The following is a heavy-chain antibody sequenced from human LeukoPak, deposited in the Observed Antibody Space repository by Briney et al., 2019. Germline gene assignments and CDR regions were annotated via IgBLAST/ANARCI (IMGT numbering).Heavy chain of an antibody. CDR1: GFTFSSYS. V-gene: IGHV3-48*01. J-gene: IGHJ4*02. CDR3: ARRELTYYCDRRGLDY. CDR2: ISSSSSTI. D-gene: IGHD3-22*01. Sequence: GGSLRLSCAASGFTFSSYSMNWVRQAPGKGLEWVSYISSSSSTIYYADSVKGRFTISRDNAKNSLYLQMNSLRAEDTAVYYCARRELTYYCDRRGLDYWGQGTLVTVSS.